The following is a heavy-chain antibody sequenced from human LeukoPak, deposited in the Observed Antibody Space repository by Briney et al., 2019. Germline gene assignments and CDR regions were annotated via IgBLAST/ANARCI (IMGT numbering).Heavy chain of an antibody. V-gene: IGHV6-1*01. CDR1: GDSVSINSAA. Sequence: SQTLSLTCAISGDSVSINSAAWNWIRQSPSRGPEWLGRTYYRSKWYNDYAVSVKSRITINPDTSKNQFSLQLNSVTPEDTAVYYCARDRQWLGKGYYYYYGMDVWGQGTTVTVSS. D-gene: IGHD6-19*01. CDR3: ARDRQWLGKGYYYYYGMDV. J-gene: IGHJ6*02. CDR2: TYYRSKWYN.